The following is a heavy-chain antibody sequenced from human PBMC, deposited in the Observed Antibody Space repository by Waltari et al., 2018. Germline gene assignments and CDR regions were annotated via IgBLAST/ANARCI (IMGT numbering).Heavy chain of an antibody. CDR1: GFTISRFW. CDR3: VGWNDPINS. D-gene: IGHD1-1*01. V-gene: IGHV3-7*01. Sequence: EAQLVQSGGGLVQPGGSLTLSCAASGFTISRFWMTWIRQAPGQGLQWVGHIGPDGSDKYYVDSVKGRFTISRDNAENSLLLQMSSLRVEDTALYYCVGWNDPINSWGQGTLVAVSS. CDR2: IGPDGSDK. J-gene: IGHJ4*02.